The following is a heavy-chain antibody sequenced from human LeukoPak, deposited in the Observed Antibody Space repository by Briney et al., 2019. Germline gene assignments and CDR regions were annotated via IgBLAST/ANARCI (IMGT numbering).Heavy chain of an antibody. J-gene: IGHJ4*02. Sequence: GGSLRLSCAASGFTFSDHYMRWIRQAPGKGLEWVSYISNSGSTIYYADSVKGRFTISRDNAKNSLYLQMNSLRAEDTAVYYCARDYSYYHGSGSPFPDYWGQGTLVTVSS. CDR1: GFTFSDHY. CDR3: ARDYSYYHGSGSPFPDY. V-gene: IGHV3-11*01. D-gene: IGHD3-10*01. CDR2: ISNSGSTI.